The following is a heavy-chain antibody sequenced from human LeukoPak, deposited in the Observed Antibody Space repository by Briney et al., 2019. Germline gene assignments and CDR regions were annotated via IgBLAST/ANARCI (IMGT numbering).Heavy chain of an antibody. Sequence: GASVKVSCKASGYTFTGYYMHWVRQAPGQGLEWMGWINPNSGGTNYAQKFQGRVTMTRDTSISTAYMELSRLRSDDTAVYYCARQIDRITVTSPYYYYYYMDVWGKGTTVTVSS. J-gene: IGHJ6*03. D-gene: IGHD4-17*01. CDR1: GYTFTGYY. CDR3: ARQIDRITVTSPYYYYYYMDV. CDR2: INPNSGGT. V-gene: IGHV1-2*02.